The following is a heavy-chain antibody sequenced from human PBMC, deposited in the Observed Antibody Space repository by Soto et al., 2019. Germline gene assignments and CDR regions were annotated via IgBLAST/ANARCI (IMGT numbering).Heavy chain of an antibody. D-gene: IGHD5-12*01. J-gene: IGHJ4*02. CDR2: INHSGST. Sequence: SETLSLTCTVSGGSISSSSYYWGWIRQPPGKGLEWIGEINHSGSTDYNPSLKSRVTISVDTSKNQFSLKLSSVTAADTAVYYCARGPYMDIVATVYFDYWGQGTLVTVSS. V-gene: IGHV4-39*07. CDR3: ARGPYMDIVATVYFDY. CDR1: GGSISSSSYY.